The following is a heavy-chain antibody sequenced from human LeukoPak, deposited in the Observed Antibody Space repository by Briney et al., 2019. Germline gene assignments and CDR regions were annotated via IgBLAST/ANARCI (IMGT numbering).Heavy chain of an antibody. CDR3: AIRYCSSTSCYYNWFDP. Sequence: SETLSLTCTVSGGSISSGDYYWSWIRQPPGKGLEWIGYIYYSGSTYYNPSLKSRVTISVDTSKNQFSLKLSSVTAAEPAVYYRAIRYCSSTSCYYNWFDPWGQGTLVTLSS. J-gene: IGHJ5*02. V-gene: IGHV4-30-4*08. D-gene: IGHD2-2*01. CDR2: IYYSGST. CDR1: GGSISSGDYY.